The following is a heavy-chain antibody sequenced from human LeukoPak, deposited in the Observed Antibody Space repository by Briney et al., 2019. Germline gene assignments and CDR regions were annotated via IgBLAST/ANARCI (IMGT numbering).Heavy chain of an antibody. D-gene: IGHD3-3*01. CDR1: GGSFNGYY. V-gene: IGHV3-21*01. J-gene: IGHJ6*02. Sequence: ETLSLTCAVYGGSFNGYYWSWIRQPPGKGLEWVSSISSSSSYIYYADSVKGRFTISRDNAKNSLYLQMNSLRAEDTAVYYCARGEYDFWSGYYGLRYYYGMDVWGQGTTVTVSS. CDR3: ARGEYDFWSGYYGLRYYYGMDV. CDR2: ISSSSSYI.